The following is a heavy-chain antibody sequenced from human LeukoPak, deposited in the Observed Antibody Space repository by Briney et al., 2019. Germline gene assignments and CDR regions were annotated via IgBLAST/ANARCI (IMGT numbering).Heavy chain of an antibody. CDR3: ARGVGYCSGGSCDGGPFDY. Sequence: PSETLSLTCTVSGGSISSYYWSWIRQPPGKGLEWIGYIYYSGSTNYNPSLKSRVTISVETSKNQFSLKLSSVTAADTAVYYCARGVGYCSGGSCDGGPFDYWGQGTLVTLSS. D-gene: IGHD2-15*01. CDR2: IYYSGST. CDR1: GGSISSYY. V-gene: IGHV4-59*12. J-gene: IGHJ4*02.